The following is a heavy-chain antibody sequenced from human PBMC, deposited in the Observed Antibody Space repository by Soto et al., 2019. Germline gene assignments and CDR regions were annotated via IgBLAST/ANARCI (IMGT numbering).Heavy chain of an antibody. J-gene: IGHJ3*02. CDR1: GGTFSSYT. Sequence: QVQLVQSGAEVKKPGSSVKVSCKASGGTFSSYTISWVRQAPGQGLEWMGRIIPILGIANYAQKFQGRVTITADKSTSTAYMELSSLRAEDTAVYYCARDFPVRGWPYDAFEIWGQGTMVTVAS. D-gene: IGHD6-19*01. CDR3: ARDFPVRGWPYDAFEI. CDR2: IIPILGIA. V-gene: IGHV1-69*08.